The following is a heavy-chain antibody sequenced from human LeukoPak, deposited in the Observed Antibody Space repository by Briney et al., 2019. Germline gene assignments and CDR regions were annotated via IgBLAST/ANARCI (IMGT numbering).Heavy chain of an antibody. V-gene: IGHV3-30*03. D-gene: IGHD5-12*01. CDR1: GVTFSSYG. Sequence: GGSLRLSCAASGVTFSSYGMHWVRQAPGKGLEWVALISSDGNDKLYGDSVKGRFTISRDDSKSTLYLQMNSLRAEDTTVYYCTTKVIRGNSGDDYDDWGQGTLVTVSS. CDR3: TTKVIRGNSGDDYDD. CDR2: ISSDGNDK. J-gene: IGHJ4*02.